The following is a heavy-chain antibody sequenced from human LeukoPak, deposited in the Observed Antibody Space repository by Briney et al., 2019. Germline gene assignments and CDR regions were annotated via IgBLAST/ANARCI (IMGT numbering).Heavy chain of an antibody. CDR1: GFTFSNAG. CDR3: ARDPAAAASDIDY. CDR2: ISSSSSYI. D-gene: IGHD6-13*01. Sequence: GGSLRLSCTASGFTFSNAGMNWVRQAPGKGLEWVSPISSSSSYIYYADSVKGRFTISRDNAKNSLYLQMNSLRSEDTAVYYCARDPAAAASDIDYWGQGTLVTVSS. J-gene: IGHJ4*02. V-gene: IGHV3-21*04.